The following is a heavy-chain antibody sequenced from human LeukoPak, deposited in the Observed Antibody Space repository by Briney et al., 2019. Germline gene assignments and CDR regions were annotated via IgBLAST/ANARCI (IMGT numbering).Heavy chain of an antibody. CDR1: GYTFTSYA. D-gene: IGHD2-15*01. J-gene: IGHJ5*02. CDR2: INAGNGNT. CDR3: ARDLGYCSGGSCYSYWFDP. Sequence: ASVKVSCKASGYTFTSYAMHWVRQAPGQRLEWMGWINAGNGNTKYSQKFQGRVTITRDTSASTAYMELSSLRSEDAAVYYCARDLGYCSGGSCYSYWFDPWGQGTLVTVSS. V-gene: IGHV1-3*01.